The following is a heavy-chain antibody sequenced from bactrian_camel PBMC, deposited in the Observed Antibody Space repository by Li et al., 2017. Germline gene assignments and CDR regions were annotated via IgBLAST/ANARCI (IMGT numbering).Heavy chain of an antibody. D-gene: IGHD5*01. CDR2: IATGSGNT. J-gene: IGHJ4*01. CDR1: GITEGTNC. V-gene: IGHV3S63*01. Sequence: HVQLVESGGGSVQAGGSLRLSCEVSGITEGTNCIGWFRQAPGKEREGVARIATGSGNTYYADSVKGRFTISRDNAKNTVYLQINSLKPEDTGMYYCSNVPLTSLAAGLGARGQGTQVTVS.